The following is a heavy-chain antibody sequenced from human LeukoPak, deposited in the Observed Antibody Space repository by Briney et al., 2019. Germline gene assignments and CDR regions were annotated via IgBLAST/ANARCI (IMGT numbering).Heavy chain of an antibody. J-gene: IGHJ4*02. CDR1: GFTFSSYG. D-gene: IGHD2-2*02. CDR3: AKGEGPVVPAAIIDY. Sequence: PGGSLRLSCAASGFTFSSYGMHWVRQAPGKGLEWVAVISYDGSNKCYADSVKGRFTISRDNSKNTLYLQMNSLRAEDTAVYYCAKGEGPVVPAAIIDYWGQGTLVTVSS. V-gene: IGHV3-30*18. CDR2: ISYDGSNK.